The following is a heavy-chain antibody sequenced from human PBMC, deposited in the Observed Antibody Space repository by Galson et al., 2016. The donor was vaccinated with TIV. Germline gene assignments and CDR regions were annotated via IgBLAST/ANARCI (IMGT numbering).Heavy chain of an antibody. CDR3: ATDRNTAMDPFHFYYGMDV. CDR2: FIPLFDTA. D-gene: IGHD5-18*01. CDR1: GGSFSSFD. J-gene: IGHJ6*02. V-gene: IGHV1-69*13. Sequence: SVKVSCKASGGSFSSFDFNWVRQAPGQGLEWMGGFIPLFDTANSAQKFHGRVTITADESTGTAYMELSSLTSEDTAVYYCATDRNTAMDPFHFYYGMDVWGQGTTVTVSS.